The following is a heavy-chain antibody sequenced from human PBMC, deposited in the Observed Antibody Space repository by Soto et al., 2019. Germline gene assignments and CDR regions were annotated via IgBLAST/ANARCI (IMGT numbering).Heavy chain of an antibody. CDR3: ARDFRRITMVRGVSSFDY. CDR1: GFTFSSYS. CDR2: ISSSSSTI. J-gene: IGHJ4*02. Sequence: GGSLRLSCAASGFTFSSYSMNWVRQAPGKGLEWVSYISSSSSTIYYADSVKGRFTISRDNAKNSLYLQMNSLRDEDTAVYYCARDFRRITMVRGVSSFDYWGQGTLVTVSS. D-gene: IGHD3-10*01. V-gene: IGHV3-48*02.